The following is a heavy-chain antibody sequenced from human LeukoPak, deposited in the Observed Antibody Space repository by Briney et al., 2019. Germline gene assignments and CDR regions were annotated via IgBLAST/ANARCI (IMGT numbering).Heavy chain of an antibody. CDR1: GGTFSSYA. CDR3: ARDTSAFLTGYYYMDV. CDR2: IVPIFGTA. D-gene: IGHD2-2*01. V-gene: IGHV1-69*01. J-gene: IGHJ6*03. Sequence: GSSVKVSCKASGGTFSSYAISWVRQAPGQGLEWMGGIVPIFGTANYAQKFQGRVTITADESTSTAYMELSSLRSEDTAVYYCARDTSAFLTGYYYMDVWGKGTTVTVSS.